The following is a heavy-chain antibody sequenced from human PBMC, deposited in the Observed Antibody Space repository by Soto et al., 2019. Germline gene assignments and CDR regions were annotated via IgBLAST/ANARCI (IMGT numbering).Heavy chain of an antibody. CDR2: IYSGGIT. D-gene: IGHD5-18*01. CDR3: ASGYSYERFDY. CDR1: GFTVSGNY. J-gene: IGHJ4*02. V-gene: IGHV3-53*01. Sequence: PGGSLRLSCAASGFTVSGNYMSWVRQAPGKGLEWVSVIYSGGITYYADSVKGRFTISRDNSKNTLYLQMNSLRAEDTAVYYCASGYSYERFDYWGQGTLVTVSS.